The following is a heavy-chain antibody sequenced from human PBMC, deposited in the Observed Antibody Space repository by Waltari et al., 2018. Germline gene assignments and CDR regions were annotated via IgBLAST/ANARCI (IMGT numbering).Heavy chain of an antibody. CDR3: ARDQCSGGSCYRTNYYYGMDV. CDR1: GGTFSSYA. D-gene: IGHD2-15*01. J-gene: IGHJ6*02. V-gene: IGHV1-69*04. Sequence: QVQLVQSGAEVKKPGSSVKVSCKASGGTFSSYAISWVRQAPGHGLEWMGRIIPILGIANYAQKFQGRVTITADKSTSTAYMELSSLRSEDTAVYYCARDQCSGGSCYRTNYYYGMDVWGQGTTVTVSS. CDR2: IIPILGIA.